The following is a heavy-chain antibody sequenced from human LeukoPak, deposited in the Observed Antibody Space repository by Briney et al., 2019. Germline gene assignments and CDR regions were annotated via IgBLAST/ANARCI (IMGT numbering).Heavy chain of an antibody. J-gene: IGHJ3*02. V-gene: IGHV4-61*02. CDR1: GASVNSGNYY. Sequence: SQTLSLTCTVSGASVNSGNYYWTWIRQPAGKRLEWIGRIYTSGSTNYNPSLKSRVTISIDASKNQFSLRLSSVTAADTAVYYCARAVVVPAAIGAFDIWGQGTMVTVSS. CDR3: ARAVVVPAAIGAFDI. CDR2: IYTSGST. D-gene: IGHD2-2*02.